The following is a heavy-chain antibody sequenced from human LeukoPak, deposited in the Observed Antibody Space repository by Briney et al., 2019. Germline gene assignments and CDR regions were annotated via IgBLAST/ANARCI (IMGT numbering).Heavy chain of an antibody. CDR1: GGSISSYY. CDR2: IYYSGST. CDR3: GSTNYNPSLNSRVTISVDTSKNQFSLKQSYVTAADTAVYYCARLSYEMGYYYCYYGMDV. Sequence: SETLSLTCTVSGGSISSYYWSWIRQPPGKGLEWVGYIYYSGSTNYNPSLKSRVTISLDTAKNQFSLQLSTVTTADTAAYYCGSTNYNPSLNSRVTISVDTSKNQFSLKQSYVTAADTAVYYCARLSYEMGYYYCYYGMDVWGQGTTVTVSS. D-gene: IGHD3-10*01. V-gene: IGHV4-59*08. J-gene: IGHJ6*02.